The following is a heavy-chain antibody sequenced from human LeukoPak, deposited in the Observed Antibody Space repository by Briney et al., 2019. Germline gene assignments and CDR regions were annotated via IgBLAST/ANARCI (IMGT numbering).Heavy chain of an antibody. J-gene: IGHJ4*02. CDR2: IKQDGSEK. CDR1: GFTFSSYW. D-gene: IGHD6-13*01. CDR3: ARGSVGAAVGLS. V-gene: IGHV3-7*05. Sequence: GGSPRLSCAASGFTFSSYWMIWVRQAPGKGLEWAANIKQDGSEKYYVDSVKGRFTISRDNAKNSLYLQMNSLRAEDTAVYYCARGSVGAAVGLSWGQGTLVTVS.